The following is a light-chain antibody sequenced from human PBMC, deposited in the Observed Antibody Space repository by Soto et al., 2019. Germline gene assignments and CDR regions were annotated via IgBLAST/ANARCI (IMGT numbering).Light chain of an antibody. CDR2: AAS. CDR3: QMYNSVPPFT. CDR1: QGISNY. Sequence: DIQMTQSQSSLSASVGDIVTITCRASQGISNYLAWYQQKPGKVPKHLIYAASTLQSGVPSRFSGSGSGTDFTLTITSMQPKTVATYYCQMYNSVPPFTFGPGTKVDIK. V-gene: IGKV1-27*01. J-gene: IGKJ3*01.